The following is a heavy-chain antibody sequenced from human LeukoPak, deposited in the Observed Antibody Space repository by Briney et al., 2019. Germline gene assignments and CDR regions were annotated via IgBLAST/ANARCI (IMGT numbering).Heavy chain of an antibody. D-gene: IGHD3-22*01. V-gene: IGHV4-34*01. J-gene: IGHJ4*02. CDR3: ARRFDSSGYYYPNFDY. CDR2: INHSGST. Sequence: PSETLSLTCAVYGGSFSGYDWSWIRQPPGKGLEWIGEINHSGSTNYNPSLKSRVTISVDTSKNQFSLKLSSVTAADTAVYYCARRFDSSGYYYPNFDYWGQGTLVTVSS. CDR1: GGSFSGYD.